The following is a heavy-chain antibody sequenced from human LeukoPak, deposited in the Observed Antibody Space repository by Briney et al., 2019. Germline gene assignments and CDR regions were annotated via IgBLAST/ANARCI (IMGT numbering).Heavy chain of an antibody. V-gene: IGHV3-64*01. J-gene: IGHJ4*02. CDR1: GFTFSSYS. CDR3: ARTYCSSTSCLVDY. D-gene: IGHD2-2*01. CDR2: ISSSGGST. Sequence: GGSLRLSCAASGFTFSSYSTHWVRQAPGKGLEYVSAISSSGGSTYYANSVKGRFTISRDNSKNTLYLQMGSLRAEDMAVYYCARTYCSSTSCLVDYWGQGTLVTVSS.